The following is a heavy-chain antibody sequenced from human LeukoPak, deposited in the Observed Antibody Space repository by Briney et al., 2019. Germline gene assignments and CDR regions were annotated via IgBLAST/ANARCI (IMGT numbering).Heavy chain of an antibody. Sequence: ASVKVSCKASGYTFTSYDINWVRQATGQGLEWMGWMNPNSGNTGYAQKFQGRVTITRNTSISTAYMELSSLRSEDTAVYYCARTGCSSTSCYGRFDYWGQGTLVTVSS. CDR2: MNPNSGNT. CDR3: ARTGCSSTSCYGRFDY. D-gene: IGHD2-2*01. CDR1: GYTFTSYD. V-gene: IGHV1-8*03. J-gene: IGHJ4*02.